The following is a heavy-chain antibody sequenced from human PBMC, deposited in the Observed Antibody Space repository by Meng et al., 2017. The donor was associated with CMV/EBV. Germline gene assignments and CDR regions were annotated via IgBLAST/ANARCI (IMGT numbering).Heavy chain of an antibody. J-gene: IGHJ6*02. Sequence: LSLTCAASGFTFSSSAMHWVRQAPGKGLEWVAVISYDGSNKYYADSVKGRFTISRDNAKNSLYLQMNSLRAEDTAVYYCARVGDGSLGIVGATSGPYYYYGMDVWGQGTTVTVSS. CDR1: GFTFSSSA. V-gene: IGHV3-30-3*01. D-gene: IGHD1-26*01. CDR2: ISYDGSNK. CDR3: ARVGDGSLGIVGATSGPYYYYGMDV.